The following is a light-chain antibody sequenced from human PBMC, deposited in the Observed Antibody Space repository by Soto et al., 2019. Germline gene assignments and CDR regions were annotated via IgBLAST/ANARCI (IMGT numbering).Light chain of an antibody. Sequence: EIVMTQSPATLSVSPGERATLSCRASQSVSSNLAWYQQKPGQAPRLLIYGASTRATGIPARFXXXXXXXXXXXXXXXXXSEDXAVYYCQQYNNWPITFGQGTRLEXK. CDR3: QQYNNWPIT. CDR1: QSVSSN. CDR2: GAS. J-gene: IGKJ5*01. V-gene: IGKV3-15*01.